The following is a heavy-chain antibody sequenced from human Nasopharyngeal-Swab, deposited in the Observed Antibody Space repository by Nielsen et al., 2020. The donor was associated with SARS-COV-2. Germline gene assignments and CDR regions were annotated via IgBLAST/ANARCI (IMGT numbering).Heavy chain of an antibody. D-gene: IGHD1-26*01. CDR2: ISGSGGST. V-gene: IGHV3-23*01. CDR1: GFTFSSYA. Sequence: GGSLRLSCAASGFTFSSYAMSWVRQASGKGLEWVSAISGSGGSTYYADSVKGRFTISRDNSKNTLYLQMNSLRAEDTAVYYCARVGATNRNYFDYWGQGTLVTVSS. CDR3: ARVGATNRNYFDY. J-gene: IGHJ4*02.